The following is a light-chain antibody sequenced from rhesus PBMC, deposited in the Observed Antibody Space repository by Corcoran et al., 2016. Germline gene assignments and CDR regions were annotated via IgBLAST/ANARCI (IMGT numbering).Light chain of an antibody. Sequence: DIQMTQSPSSLSASVGDRVTITCRASQGISTYLNWYQQKPGKAPTRLIYAASSLESGVPSRFSGSGDGTEFPLTISSLQPEDFATYYCLQYNSNPLTFGGGTKVEIK. CDR3: LQYNSNPLT. CDR2: AAS. J-gene: IGKJ4*01. CDR1: QGISTY. V-gene: IGKV1-43*03.